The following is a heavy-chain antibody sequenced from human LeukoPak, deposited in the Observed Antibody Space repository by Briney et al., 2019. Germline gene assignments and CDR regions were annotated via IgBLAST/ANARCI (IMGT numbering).Heavy chain of an antibody. CDR2: MNQDGSEK. Sequence: GGSLRLSCAASGFIFSRYWMSWVRQAPGKGLEWVANMNQDGSEKYYVDSVKGRFTISRDNAKNSLYLQMNSLGVEDTAVYYCTRNEYWGQGIVVTVSS. V-gene: IGHV3-7*01. CDR1: GFIFSRYW. J-gene: IGHJ4*02. D-gene: IGHD1-1*01. CDR3: TRNEY.